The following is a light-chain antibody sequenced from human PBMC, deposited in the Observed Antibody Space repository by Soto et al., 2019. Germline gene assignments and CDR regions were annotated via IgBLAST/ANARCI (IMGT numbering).Light chain of an antibody. CDR1: QNNKNY. J-gene: IGKJ1*01. V-gene: IGKV4-1*01. Sequence: DIVMTQSPDSLAVSLGERATINCKSSQNNKNYLAWYQQKAGQPPKLIIDWASTRASGVPDRFSGSGSGTDFTLTISSLQAEDVAVYYCQHYYSSWTFGQGTKVESK. CDR2: WAS. CDR3: QHYYSSWT.